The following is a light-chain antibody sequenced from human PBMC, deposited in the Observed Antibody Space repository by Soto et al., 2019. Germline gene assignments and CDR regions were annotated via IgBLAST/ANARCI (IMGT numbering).Light chain of an antibody. CDR3: LSYDSSLSAYV. CDR1: SSNIGAGYD. CDR2: GNN. Sequence: QLVLTQPPSVSGAPGQRVTISCTGSSSNIGAGYDVHWYQQLPGTAPKLLIYGNNNRPSGVPDRFSGYKSDTSASLAIAELQAEDEADYYCLSYDSSLSAYVFGPGTKVTVL. J-gene: IGLJ1*01. V-gene: IGLV1-40*01.